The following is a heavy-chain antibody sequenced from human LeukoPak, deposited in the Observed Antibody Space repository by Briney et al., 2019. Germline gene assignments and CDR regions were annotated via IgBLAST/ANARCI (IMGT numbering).Heavy chain of an antibody. Sequence: GGSLRLSCAASGFTVSSNYMSWVRQAPGKGLEWVSSISSSSSYIYYADSVKGRFTISRDNAKNSLYLQMNSLRAEDTAVYYCAPLSPIDWGQGTLVTVSS. D-gene: IGHD2-21*01. V-gene: IGHV3-21*04. CDR1: GFTVSSNY. CDR2: ISSSSSYI. J-gene: IGHJ4*02. CDR3: APLSPID.